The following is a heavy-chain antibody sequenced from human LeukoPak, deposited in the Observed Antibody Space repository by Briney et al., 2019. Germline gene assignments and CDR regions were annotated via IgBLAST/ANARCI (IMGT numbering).Heavy chain of an antibody. D-gene: IGHD6-6*01. Sequence: SQTLSLTCALSGDTVSSNSAAWHWIRQSPSRGLEWLGRTYYRSQWYNDYAVSVKSRITINPDTSKNQFSLQLYSVTPEDTAVYYCVSQSGYSSSSLDYWGQGTLVTVSS. CDR2: TYYRSQWYN. V-gene: IGHV6-1*01. CDR1: GDTVSSNSAA. J-gene: IGHJ4*02. CDR3: VSQSGYSSSSLDY.